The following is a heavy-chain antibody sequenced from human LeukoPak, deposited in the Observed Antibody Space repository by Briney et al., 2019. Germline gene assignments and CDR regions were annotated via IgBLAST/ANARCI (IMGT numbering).Heavy chain of an antibody. V-gene: IGHV3-53*01. J-gene: IGHJ4*02. CDR3: ARELVDY. D-gene: IGHD2-8*02. Sequence: GGSLRLSCVASGFNVSDSYMTWVRQAPGKGLEWVSAIYIGGSTSYADSVKGRFTGSRDNSKNTLYLQMNSLRAEDTAVYYCARELVDYWGQGTLVTVSS. CDR1: GFNVSDSY. CDR2: IYIGGST.